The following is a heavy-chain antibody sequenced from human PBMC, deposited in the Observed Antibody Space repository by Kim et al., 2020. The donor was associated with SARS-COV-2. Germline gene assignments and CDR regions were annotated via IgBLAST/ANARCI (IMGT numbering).Heavy chain of an antibody. D-gene: IGHD3-10*01. CDR3: ARHGSGSYYHSPGSFYYYYGMDV. Sequence: ASVKVSCKASGYTFTSYGISWVRQAPGQGLEWMGWISAYNGNTNYAQKLQGRVTMTTDTSTSTAYMELRSLRSDDTAVYYCARHGSGSYYHSPGSFYYYYGMDVWGQGTTVTVSS. CDR2: ISAYNGNT. V-gene: IGHV1-18*01. J-gene: IGHJ6*02. CDR1: GYTFTSYG.